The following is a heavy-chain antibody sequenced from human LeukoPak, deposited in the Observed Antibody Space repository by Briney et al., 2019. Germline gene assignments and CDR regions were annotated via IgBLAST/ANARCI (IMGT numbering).Heavy chain of an antibody. Sequence: GSSVMVSRKASGGTFSSYAISWVRQAPGQGLEWMGGIIPIFGTANCAQKFQGRVTITADESTSTAYMELSSLRSEDTAVYYCARGTTQYYYDSHGYYVGRYWGQGTLVTVSS. CDR2: IIPIFGTA. CDR3: ARGTTQYYYDSHGYYVGRY. CDR1: GGTFSSYA. D-gene: IGHD3-22*01. J-gene: IGHJ4*02. V-gene: IGHV1-69*01.